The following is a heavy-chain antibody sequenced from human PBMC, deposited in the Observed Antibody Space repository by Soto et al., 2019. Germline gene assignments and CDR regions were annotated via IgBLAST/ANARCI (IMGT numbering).Heavy chain of an antibody. J-gene: IGHJ4*02. D-gene: IGHD3-10*01. V-gene: IGHV3-30*18. CDR1: GFTFSSYG. CDR2: ISYDGSNK. Sequence: GGSLRLSXAASGFTFSSYGMHWVRQAPGKGLEWVAVISYDGSNKYYADSVKGRFTISRDNSKNTLYLQMNSLRAEDTAVYYCAKDRLTYYYGSGSSPLTGWGQGTLVTVSS. CDR3: AKDRLTYYYGSGSSPLTG.